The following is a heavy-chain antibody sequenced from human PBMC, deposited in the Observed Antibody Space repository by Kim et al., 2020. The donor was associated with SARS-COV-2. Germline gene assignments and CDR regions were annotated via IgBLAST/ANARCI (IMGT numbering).Heavy chain of an antibody. CDR1: GFTFDDYA. Sequence: GGSLRLSCAASGFTFDDYAMHWVRQAPGKGLEWVSGISWNSGSIGYADSVKGRFTISRDNAKNSLYLQMNSLRAEDTALYYCAKDSIQWSYYYGMDVWGQGTTVTVSS. J-gene: IGHJ6*02. CDR3: AKDSIQWSYYYGMDV. V-gene: IGHV3-9*01. D-gene: IGHD2-8*01. CDR2: ISWNSGSI.